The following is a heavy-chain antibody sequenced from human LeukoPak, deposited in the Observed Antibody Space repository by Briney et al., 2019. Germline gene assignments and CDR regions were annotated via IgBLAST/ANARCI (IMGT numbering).Heavy chain of an antibody. CDR3: AKDSPYYYDSSGYYQSSAFDY. Sequence: TGGSLRLSCAASGFTFSSYGMHWVRQAPGKGLEWVAVISYDGSNKYYADSVKGRFTISRDNSKNTLYLQMNSLRAEDTAVYYCAKDSPYYYDSSGYYQSSAFDYWGQGTLVTVSS. CDR1: GFTFSSYG. J-gene: IGHJ4*02. CDR2: ISYDGSNK. V-gene: IGHV3-30*18. D-gene: IGHD3-22*01.